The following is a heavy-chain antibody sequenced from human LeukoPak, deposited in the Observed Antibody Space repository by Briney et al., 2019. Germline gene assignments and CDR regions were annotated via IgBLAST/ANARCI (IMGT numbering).Heavy chain of an antibody. D-gene: IGHD3-22*01. V-gene: IGHV4-39*07. CDR1: GGSISSSSYY. CDR3: ARVESGYYDSFDI. Sequence: PSETLSLTCTVSGGSISSSSYYWGWIRQPPGKGLEWIGSIYYSGSTYYNPSLKSRVTISVDTSKNQFSLKLSSVTAADTAVYYCARVESGYYDSFDIWGQGTMVIVSS. CDR2: IYYSGST. J-gene: IGHJ3*02.